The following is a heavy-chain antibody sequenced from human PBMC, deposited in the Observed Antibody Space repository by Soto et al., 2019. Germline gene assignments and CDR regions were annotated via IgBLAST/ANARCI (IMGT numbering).Heavy chain of an antibody. CDR3: ARDLRDYCTNGVCYEGTAFDI. CDR2: TYYRSKWYN. J-gene: IGHJ3*02. Sequence: SQTLSLTCAISGDSVSSNSAAWNWIRQSPSRGLEWLGWTYYRSKWYNDYAVSVKSRITINPDTSKNQFSLQLNSVTPEDTAVYYCARDLRDYCTNGVCYEGTAFDIWGQGTMVTVSS. CDR1: GDSVSSNSAA. V-gene: IGHV6-1*01. D-gene: IGHD2-8*01.